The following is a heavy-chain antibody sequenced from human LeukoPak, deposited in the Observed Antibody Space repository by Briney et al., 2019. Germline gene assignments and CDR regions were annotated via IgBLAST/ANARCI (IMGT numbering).Heavy chain of an antibody. V-gene: IGHV5-51*01. J-gene: IGHJ4*02. CDR3: ARQGPGDRHRHSDY. Sequence: GDSLKISCKGSGYTFTGNWIAWVRQMPGKGLEWMGIIYPGDSDTRYSPSFQGQVTISADKSISTAYLQWSSLKASDIAIYYCARQGPGDRHRHSDYWGQGTLVTVSS. D-gene: IGHD2-21*02. CDR1: GYTFTGNW. CDR2: IYPGDSDT.